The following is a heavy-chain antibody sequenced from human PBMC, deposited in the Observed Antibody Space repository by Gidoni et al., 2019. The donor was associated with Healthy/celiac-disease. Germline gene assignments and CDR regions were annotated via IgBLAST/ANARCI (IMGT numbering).Heavy chain of an antibody. D-gene: IGHD1-7*01. CDR3: ARGGNWNYGWFDP. V-gene: IGHV4-59*08. J-gene: IGHJ5*02. Sequence: QVQLQESGPGLVKPSETLSPTCTVPGGSISSYYWSWIRQPPGKGLEWLGYIYYSGSTNYNPSLKSRVTISVDTSKNQFSLKLSSVTAADTAVYYCARGGNWNYGWFDPWGQGTLVTVSS. CDR2: IYYSGST. CDR1: GGSISSYY.